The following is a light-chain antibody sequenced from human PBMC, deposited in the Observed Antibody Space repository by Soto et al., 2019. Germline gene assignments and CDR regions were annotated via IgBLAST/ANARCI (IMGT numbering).Light chain of an antibody. Sequence: EIQLPQSPSTLSASLGASVTISCRASQSISRWLAWYKKRTGKAPKLLIYDASSLESGVPSRLSGSGSGTEFTLTISSLQPDDFATDDCQQYDSYSVTFGQGTKVDIK. V-gene: IGKV1-5*01. CDR3: QQYDSYSVT. J-gene: IGKJ1*01. CDR2: DAS. CDR1: QSISRW.